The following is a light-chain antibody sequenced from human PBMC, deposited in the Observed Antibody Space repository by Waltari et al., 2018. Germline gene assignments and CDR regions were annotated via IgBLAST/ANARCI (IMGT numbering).Light chain of an antibody. J-gene: IGLJ3*02. CDR2: DVS. Sequence: QSALTQPASVSGSPGQSTTISCPGTRRDVGGYHYVSWYQQHPGKTPNLMIYDVSQRPSGVSNRFSGSKSGNTASLTISGLQAEDEADYYCCSYAGSWVFGGGTKLTVL. CDR1: RRDVGGYHY. V-gene: IGLV2-23*02. CDR3: CSYAGSWV.